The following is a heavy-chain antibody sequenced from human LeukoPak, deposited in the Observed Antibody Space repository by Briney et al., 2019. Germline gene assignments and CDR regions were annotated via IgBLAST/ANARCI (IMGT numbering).Heavy chain of an antibody. CDR2: IYYSGST. V-gene: IGHV4-59*08. Sequence: PSETLSLTCTVSGGSISSYYWSWIRQPPGKGLEWIGYIYYSGSTNYNPSLKSRVTISVDTSKNQFSLKMCLVTAANTVVYYCAAALYCSGHGGAIYYYYYYYMDVWGKGTTVTVSS. CDR3: AAALYCSGHGGAIYYYYYYYMDV. D-gene: IGHD1-26*01. J-gene: IGHJ6*03. CDR1: GGSISSYY.